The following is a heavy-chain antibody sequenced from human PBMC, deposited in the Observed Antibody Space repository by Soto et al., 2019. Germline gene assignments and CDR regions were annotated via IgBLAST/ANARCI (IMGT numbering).Heavy chain of an antibody. V-gene: IGHV3-23*01. Sequence: GGSLRPSCVAPGIAFSGYATSWVRKAPGKGLQWVSAIRDTGGYTYYADSVKGRFTISRDNSKSTLFLQMDSLTADDSALYYCARPSHEMLTGYSPFDHCGQGTLVTVSS. D-gene: IGHD3-9*01. J-gene: IGHJ4*02. CDR1: GIAFSGYA. CDR2: IRDTGGYT. CDR3: ARPSHEMLTGYSPFDH.